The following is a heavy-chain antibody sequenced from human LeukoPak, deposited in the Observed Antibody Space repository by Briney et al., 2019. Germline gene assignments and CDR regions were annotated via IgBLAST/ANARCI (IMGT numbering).Heavy chain of an antibody. V-gene: IGHV3-15*01. CDR2: IKGKTEGWTT. CDR1: GFTFSDYY. D-gene: IGHD5-18*01. J-gene: IGHJ3*02. CDR3: TGYSYGQTAFDM. Sequence: KPGGSLRLSCAASGFTFSDYYMSWIRQAPGKGLEWVGRIKGKTEGWTTNYAAPVKGRFTISRDDSRNTLYLQMNSLKTEDTAVYYCTGYSYGQTAFDMWGQGTMVTVSS.